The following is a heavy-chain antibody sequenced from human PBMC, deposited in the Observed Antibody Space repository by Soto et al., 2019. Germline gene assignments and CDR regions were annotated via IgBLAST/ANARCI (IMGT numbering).Heavy chain of an antibody. D-gene: IGHD3-3*01. V-gene: IGHV1-8*01. CDR2: MNPNSGNT. CDR1: GYTFTSYD. CDR3: ARVNEGLGALEN. Sequence: QVQLVQSGAEVKKPGASVKVSCKASGYTFTSYDINWVRQDTGQGLEWMGWMNPNSGNTGYAQKFQSRVTRTRNTSISTAYMELSSLRSDGTAVYYCARVNEGLGALENWGQGTMVSVSS. J-gene: IGHJ4*02.